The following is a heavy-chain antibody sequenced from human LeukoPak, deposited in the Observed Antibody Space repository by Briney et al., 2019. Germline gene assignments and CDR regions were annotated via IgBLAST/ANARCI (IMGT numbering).Heavy chain of an antibody. CDR2: IQYDTSKK. D-gene: IGHD6-13*01. CDR1: GFAFSNCG. J-gene: IGHJ2*01. V-gene: IGHV3-30*02. Sequence: GGSLRHSCAASGFAFSNCGMHWVRQAPGKGLQWVSFIQYDTSKKDYADSVKGRVTISRDNSKNTLYLQVNSLRAEDTAIYYCAIEGAAPGTSNWYFALWSRGTLVTVSS. CDR3: AIEGAAPGTSNWYFAL.